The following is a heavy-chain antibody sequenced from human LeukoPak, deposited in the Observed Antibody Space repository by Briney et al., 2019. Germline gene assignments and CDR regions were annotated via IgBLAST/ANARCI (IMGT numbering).Heavy chain of an antibody. J-gene: IGHJ3*02. CDR1: GFTFRCST. V-gene: IGHV3-21*01. Sequence: GGSLRLSCAASGFTFRCSTMTLGRQSPGKGLEWVSSISSSSTYIYYADSVKGRFIISRDNAKNSLDLQMNSLRAEDTAVFYCARDFLNAIDIWGQGTMVTVSS. CDR2: ISSSSTYI. D-gene: IGHD2/OR15-2a*01. CDR3: ARDFLNAIDI.